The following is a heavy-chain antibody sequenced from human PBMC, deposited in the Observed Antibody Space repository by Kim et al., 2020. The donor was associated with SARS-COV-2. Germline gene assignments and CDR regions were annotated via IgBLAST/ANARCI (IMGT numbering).Heavy chain of an antibody. V-gene: IGHV3-33*01. CDR3: AGGALYAQYYFDY. D-gene: IGHD4-17*01. J-gene: IGHJ4*02. Sequence: AGSVKGRFTISRDNTKNTLYLQMNSLRAEDTAVYYCAGGALYAQYYFDYWGQGTLVTVSS.